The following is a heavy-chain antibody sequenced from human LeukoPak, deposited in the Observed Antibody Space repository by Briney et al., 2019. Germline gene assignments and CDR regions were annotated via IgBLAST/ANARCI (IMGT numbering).Heavy chain of an antibody. V-gene: IGHV4-61*01. J-gene: IGHJ6*04. D-gene: IGHD6-13*01. CDR3: ARVAGGYYYYYGMDV. CDR1: GGSVSSGSYY. CDR2: IYYSGST. Sequence: SETLSLTCTVSGGSVSSGSYYWSWIRQPPGKGLEWLGYIYYSGSTNYNPSLKSRVTISVDTSKNQFSLKLSSVTAADTAVYYCARVAGGYYYYYGMDVWGKGTTVTVSS.